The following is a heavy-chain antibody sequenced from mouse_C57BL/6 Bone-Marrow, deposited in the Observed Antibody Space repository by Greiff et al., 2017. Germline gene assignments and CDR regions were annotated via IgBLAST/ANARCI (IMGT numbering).Heavy chain of an antibody. CDR1: GYTFTSYW. J-gene: IGHJ4*01. CDR3: AREIYDGYYDYAMDY. V-gene: IGHV1-59*01. Sequence: QVQLQQPGAELVRPGTSVKLSCKASGYTFTSYWMHWVKQRPGQGLEWIGVIDPSDSYTNYNQKFKGKATLTVDTSSSTAYMQLSSLTSEDSAVYYWAREIYDGYYDYAMDYWGQGTSVTVSS. D-gene: IGHD2-3*01. CDR2: IDPSDSYT.